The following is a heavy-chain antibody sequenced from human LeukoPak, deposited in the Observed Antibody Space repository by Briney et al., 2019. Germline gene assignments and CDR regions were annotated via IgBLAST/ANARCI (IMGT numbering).Heavy chain of an antibody. CDR1: GYTFTSYG. CDR3: ARSNIVVVTAAVVNWFDP. Sequence: ASVKVSCKASGYTFTSYGISWVRQAPGQGLEWMGWIGAYNGNTNYAQKLQGRVTMTTDTSTSTAYMELRSLRSDDTAVYYCARSNIVVVTAAVVNWFDPWGQGTLVTVSS. J-gene: IGHJ5*02. D-gene: IGHD2-21*02. CDR2: IGAYNGNT. V-gene: IGHV1-18*01.